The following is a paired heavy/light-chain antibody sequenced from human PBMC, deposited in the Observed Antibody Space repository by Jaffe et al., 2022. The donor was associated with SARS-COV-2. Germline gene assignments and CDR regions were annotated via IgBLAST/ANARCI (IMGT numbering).Light chain of an antibody. CDR1: QSISSY. CDR3: QQSYTTPRT. V-gene: IGKV1-39*01. Sequence: DIQMTQSPSSLSASVGDRVSITCRASQSISSYLNWYQQKPGKAPKLLIYIASSLQSGVPSRFSGSGSGTDFTLTINSLQPEDFATYYCQQSYTTPRTFGQGTKLEIK. CDR2: IAS. J-gene: IGKJ2*01.
Heavy chain of an antibody. V-gene: IGHV1-3*01. CDR2: ISAGNGNT. CDR3: ARTTYYYDKGGFDI. Sequence: QVQLVQSGAEVKKPGASVKVSCEASGYTFTDYAIHWVRQAPGQRLEWMGWISAGNGNTEYSQKFQGRVTFTRDASAVTAYMELNSLRSEDTAVYYCARTTYYYDKGGFDIWGQGTMVTVSS. CDR1: GYTFTDYA. J-gene: IGHJ3*02. D-gene: IGHD3-22*01.